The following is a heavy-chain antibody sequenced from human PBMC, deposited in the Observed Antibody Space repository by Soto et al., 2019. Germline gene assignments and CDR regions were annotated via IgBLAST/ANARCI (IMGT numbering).Heavy chain of an antibody. Sequence: EVQLLESGGGLVQPGGSLRLSCAASGFTFSSYAMTWVRQAPGKGLEYVSGISGSGGSTYYADSVKGRFTISRDNSKNTLYLQMNRLRAEDTAIYYCAKRFSGSQTAGVDYWGQGTLVAVSS. D-gene: IGHD1-26*01. CDR1: GFTFSSYA. J-gene: IGHJ4*02. CDR3: AKRFSGSQTAGVDY. CDR2: ISGSGGST. V-gene: IGHV3-23*01.